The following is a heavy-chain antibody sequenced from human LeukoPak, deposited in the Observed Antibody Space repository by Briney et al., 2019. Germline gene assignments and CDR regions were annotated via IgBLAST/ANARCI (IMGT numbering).Heavy chain of an antibody. CDR2: INSDGSST. J-gene: IGHJ4*02. Sequence: GGALRLSCAAPGFTFSSYWMHWVRQAPGKGLVWVSRINSDGSSTSYADSVKGRFTISRDNAKNTLYLQMNSLRAEDTAVYYCARPYSSGWWYFDYWGQGTLVTVSS. V-gene: IGHV3-74*01. CDR3: ARPYSSGWWYFDY. CDR1: GFTFSSYW. D-gene: IGHD6-19*01.